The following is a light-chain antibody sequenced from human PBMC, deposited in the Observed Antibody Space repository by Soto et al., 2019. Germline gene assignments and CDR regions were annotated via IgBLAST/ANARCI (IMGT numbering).Light chain of an antibody. CDR3: SSYAGSSIPVA. CDR1: SSDVGGYNF. CDR2: DVT. V-gene: IGLV2-8*01. J-gene: IGLJ2*01. Sequence: QSALTQPPSASGSPGQSVTISCTGASSDVGGYNFVPWYQQHPGKAPKLMIYDVTKRPSGVPDRFSGSKSGNTASLTVSGLQVDDEADYYCSSYAGSSIPVAFGGGTKLTVL.